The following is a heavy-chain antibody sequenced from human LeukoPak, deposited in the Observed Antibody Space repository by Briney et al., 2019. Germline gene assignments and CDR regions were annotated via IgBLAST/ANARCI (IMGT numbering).Heavy chain of an antibody. CDR3: ASVPESGYCSSTSCYEGSEYLQH. Sequence: PSETLSLTCTVSGGSISSYYWSWIRQPPGQGLEWIGYIYYSGSTNYNPSLKSRVTISVDTSKNQFSLKLSSVTAADTAVYYCASVPESGYCSSTSCYEGSEYLQHWGQETLVTVSS. J-gene: IGHJ1*01. V-gene: IGHV4-59*01. CDR1: GGSISSYY. D-gene: IGHD2-2*01. CDR2: IYYSGST.